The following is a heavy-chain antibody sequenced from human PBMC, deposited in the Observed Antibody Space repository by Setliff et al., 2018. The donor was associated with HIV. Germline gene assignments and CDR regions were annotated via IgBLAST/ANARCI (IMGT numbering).Heavy chain of an antibody. Sequence: PGGSLRLSCAVSGFTFTTSTMNWVRQAPGKGLEWVSSISSSSSYIYYADSVKGRFTISRDDAKNSLFLQVNSLRDEDTAVYYCARSQGIGNYYMDVWGTGTTVTVSS. D-gene: IGHD2-15*01. V-gene: IGHV3-21*01. CDR3: ARSQGIGNYYMDV. CDR2: ISSSSSYI. J-gene: IGHJ6*03. CDR1: GFTFTTST.